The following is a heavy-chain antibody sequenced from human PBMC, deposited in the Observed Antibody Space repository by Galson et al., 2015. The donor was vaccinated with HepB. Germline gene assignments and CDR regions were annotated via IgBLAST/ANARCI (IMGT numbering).Heavy chain of an antibody. CDR3: ARVLSLYSSSSGGNNDY. CDR1: GYTFTGYY. V-gene: IGHV1-2*02. Sequence: SVKVSCKASGYTFTGYYMHWVRQAPGQGLEWMGWINPNSGGTNYAQKFQGRVTMTRDTSISTAYMELSRLRSDDTAVYYCARVLSLYSSSSGGNNDYWGWGTLVTVSS. D-gene: IGHD6-6*01. CDR2: INPNSGGT. J-gene: IGHJ4*02.